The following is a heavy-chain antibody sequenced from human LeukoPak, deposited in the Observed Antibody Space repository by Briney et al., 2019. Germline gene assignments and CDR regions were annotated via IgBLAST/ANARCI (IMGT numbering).Heavy chain of an antibody. CDR3: ARDFYYYDTSGYYPPFEY. D-gene: IGHD3-22*01. V-gene: IGHV4-59*12. CDR1: GASLIGFY. J-gene: IGHJ4*02. Sequence: PSETLSLTCTVSGASLIGFYWSWVRQPPGKELEWIGYIDYSGSTNYNPSLKSRVTISVATSKNQFSLKVNSLTAADTAVYYCARDFYYYDTSGYYPPFEYWGQGTLVTVSS. CDR2: IDYSGST.